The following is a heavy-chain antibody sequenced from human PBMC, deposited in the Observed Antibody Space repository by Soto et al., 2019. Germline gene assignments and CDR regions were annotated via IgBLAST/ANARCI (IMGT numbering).Heavy chain of an antibody. D-gene: IGHD2-15*01. CDR3: AKDYGYCSGGSCYSSGWFDP. V-gene: IGHV3-48*01. Sequence: PGGSLRLSCAASGFTFSTYSMNWVRQAPGKGLEWLSYISASSSTTYYADSVKGRFTISRDNSKSSLYLQMNSLRAEDTAVYYCAKDYGYCSGGSCYSSGWFDPWGQGTLVTVSS. CDR2: ISASSSTT. J-gene: IGHJ5*02. CDR1: GFTFSTYS.